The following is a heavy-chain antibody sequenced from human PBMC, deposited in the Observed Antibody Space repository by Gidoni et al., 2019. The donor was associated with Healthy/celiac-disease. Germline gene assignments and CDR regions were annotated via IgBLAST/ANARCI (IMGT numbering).Heavy chain of an antibody. CDR3: AREKDYDILTGYYNSYGMDV. CDR2: INSDGSST. CDR1: GFTFSSYW. Sequence: EVQLVESGGGLVQPGGSLRLSCAASGFTFSSYWMHWVRQAPGKGLVWVSRINSDGSSTSYADSVKGRFTISRDNAKNTLYLQMNSLRAEDTAVYYCAREKDYDILTGYYNSYGMDVWGQGTTVTVSS. D-gene: IGHD3-9*01. V-gene: IGHV3-74*01. J-gene: IGHJ6*02.